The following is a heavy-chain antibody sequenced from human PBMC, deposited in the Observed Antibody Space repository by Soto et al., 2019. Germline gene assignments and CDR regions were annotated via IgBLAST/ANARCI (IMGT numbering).Heavy chain of an antibody. Sequence: EVQLVESGGGLVQPGGSLRLYCEASVFTFSSHGMHWVRQGPGKGLVWVLRISSDGSSTAYAVSVKGRFTISRDNAKNTLYPKRSSRGAEDWGVYYCSSGSIDGRNALDIWGPGTMCTVSS. J-gene: IGHJ3*02. CDR3: SSGSIDGRNALDI. CDR2: ISSDGSST. D-gene: IGHD3-10*01. V-gene: IGHV3-74*01. CDR1: VFTFSSHG.